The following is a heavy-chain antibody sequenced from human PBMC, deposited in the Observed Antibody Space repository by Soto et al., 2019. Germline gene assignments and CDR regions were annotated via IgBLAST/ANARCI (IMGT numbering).Heavy chain of an antibody. CDR1: GGSFSGYY. J-gene: IGHJ6*02. V-gene: IGHV4-34*01. CDR2: INHSGST. Sequence: SETLSLTCAVYGGSFSGYYWSWIRQPPGKGLGWIGEINHSGSTNYNPSLKSRVTISVDTSKNQFSLKLSSVTAADTAVYYCARGRGYSYFGYYYGMDVWGQGTTVTVSS. D-gene: IGHD5-18*01. CDR3: ARGRGYSYFGYYYGMDV.